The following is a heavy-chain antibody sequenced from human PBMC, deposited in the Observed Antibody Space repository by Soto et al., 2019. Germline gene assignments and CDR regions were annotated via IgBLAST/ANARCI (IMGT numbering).Heavy chain of an antibody. Sequence: GGSLRLSCSASGFTFSSHAMHWVRQAPGKGLEYVSTVSNNGGSTYYTDSVKGRFTISRDNSKNTLYLQMSSLRAEDTAVYYCVKGLLYDILTPVDYWGQGTLVTVSS. CDR2: VSNNGGST. CDR3: VKGLLYDILTPVDY. V-gene: IGHV3-64D*08. J-gene: IGHJ4*02. CDR1: GFTFSSHA. D-gene: IGHD3-9*01.